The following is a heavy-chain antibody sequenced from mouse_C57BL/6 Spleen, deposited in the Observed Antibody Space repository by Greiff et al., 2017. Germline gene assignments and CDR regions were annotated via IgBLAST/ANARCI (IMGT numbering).Heavy chain of an antibody. CDR3: ASSNGYLLFDD. J-gene: IGHJ2*01. CDR1: GYSITSGYY. Sequence: ESGPGLVKPSQSLSLTCSVTGYSITSGYYCNWIRQFPGNKLEWMCYISYDGSNNYNPSLTNRISITRDTSKNQFFLKLNSVTTEDTATYYCASSNGYLLFDDWGQGTTLTVSS. CDR2: ISYDGSN. D-gene: IGHD2-2*01. V-gene: IGHV3-6*01.